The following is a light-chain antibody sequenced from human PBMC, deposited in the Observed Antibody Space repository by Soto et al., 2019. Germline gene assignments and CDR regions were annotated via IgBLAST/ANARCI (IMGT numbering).Light chain of an antibody. CDR1: QSISSW. CDR3: QQFISYSWT. Sequence: DIQMTQSPSTLSASVGVRVTITCRASQSISSWLAWYQQKPGKAPKLLIYDASILEGGVPSRFSGSGSGTEFTLTISSLQPDDFATYYCQQFISYSWTFGQGTKVDIK. J-gene: IGKJ1*01. V-gene: IGKV1-5*01. CDR2: DAS.